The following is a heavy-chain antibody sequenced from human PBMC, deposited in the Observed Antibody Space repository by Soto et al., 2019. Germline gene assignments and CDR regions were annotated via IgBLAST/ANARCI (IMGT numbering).Heavy chain of an antibody. Sequence: QVHLVQSGAEVKKPVASVKVSCKGSGYGFTTYGNTWVRQAPGQGLEWMAWISAHNGNTNYAQKLQGRVTVTRDTSTSTAYMELRSLRSDDTAVYYCARGRYGDYWGQGALVTVSS. CDR1: GYGFTTYG. V-gene: IGHV1-18*01. D-gene: IGHD1-1*01. J-gene: IGHJ4*02. CDR3: ARGRYGDY. CDR2: ISAHNGNT.